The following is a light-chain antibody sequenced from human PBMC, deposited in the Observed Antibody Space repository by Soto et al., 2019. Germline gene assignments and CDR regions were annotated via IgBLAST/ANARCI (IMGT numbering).Light chain of an antibody. CDR2: AAS. CDR3: QQTYSTPRT. J-gene: IGKJ1*01. V-gene: IGKV1-39*01. Sequence: DIQMTQSPSSLSASVGDRVTMTCRASQTISSYLNWYQQKPGKAPNLLIYAASSLQSGVPSRFSGSGSGTDSTLTINSLQPEDFAIYYCQQTYSTPRTFGQGTKVEIK. CDR1: QTISSY.